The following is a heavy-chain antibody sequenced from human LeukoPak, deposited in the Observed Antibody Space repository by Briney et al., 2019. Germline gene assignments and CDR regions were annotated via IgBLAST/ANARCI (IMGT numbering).Heavy chain of an antibody. V-gene: IGHV4-59*01. CDR2: IYYSGST. Sequence: SETLSLTCTVSDGSISSYYWSWIRQPPGKGLEWIGYIYYSGSTNYNPSLKSRVTLSVDTSKSQFSLRLSSVTAADTAVYFCARSRDGYTYAYYFDYWGQGTLVTVSS. CDR1: DGSISSYY. J-gene: IGHJ4*02. D-gene: IGHD5-24*01. CDR3: ARSRDGYTYAYYFDY.